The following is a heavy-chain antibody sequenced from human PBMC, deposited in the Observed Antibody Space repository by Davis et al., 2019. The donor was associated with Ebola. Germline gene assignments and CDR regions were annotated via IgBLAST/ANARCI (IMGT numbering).Heavy chain of an antibody. CDR2: IYSGGST. D-gene: IGHD1-26*01. Sequence: PSETLSLTCAVYGGSFSGYYWSWVRQAPGKGLEWVSVIYSGGSTYYADSVKGRFTISRDNSKNTLYLQMNSLRAEDTAVYYCARDTRDYGMDVWGKGTTVTVSS. J-gene: IGHJ6*04. CDR1: GGSFSGYY. CDR3: ARDTRDYGMDV. V-gene: IGHV3-53*01.